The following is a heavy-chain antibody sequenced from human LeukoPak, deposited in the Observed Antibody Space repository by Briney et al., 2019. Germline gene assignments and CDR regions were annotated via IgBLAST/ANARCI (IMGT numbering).Heavy chain of an antibody. CDR3: ARDPPRLKYYYDSSGSKVDY. V-gene: IGHV3-7*03. Sequence: GGSLRLSCAASGFTFSSYWMSWVRQAPGKGLEWVANIKQDGSEKYYVDSVKGRFTISRDNAKNSLYLQMNSLRAEDTAVYYCARDPPRLKYYYDSSGSKVDYWGQGTLVTVSS. D-gene: IGHD3-22*01. J-gene: IGHJ4*02. CDR2: IKQDGSEK. CDR1: GFTFSSYW.